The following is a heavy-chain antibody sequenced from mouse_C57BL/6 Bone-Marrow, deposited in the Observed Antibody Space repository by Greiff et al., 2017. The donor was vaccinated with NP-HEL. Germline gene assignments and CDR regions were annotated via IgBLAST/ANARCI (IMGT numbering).Heavy chain of an antibody. CDR1: GFSLTSYA. D-gene: IGHD2-2*01. J-gene: IGHJ4*01. CDR3: ARKGYGYDIYAMDY. Sequence: VQRVESGPGLVAPSQSLSITCTVSGFSLTSYAISWVRQPPGKGLEWLGVIWTGGGTNYNSALKSRLSISKDNSKSQVFLKMNSLQTDDTARYYCARKGYGYDIYAMDYWGQGTSVTVSS. V-gene: IGHV2-9-1*01. CDR2: IWTGGGT.